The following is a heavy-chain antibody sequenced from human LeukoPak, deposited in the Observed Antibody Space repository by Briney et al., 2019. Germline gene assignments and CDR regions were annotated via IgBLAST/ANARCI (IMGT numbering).Heavy chain of an antibody. CDR1: GYSFTSYW. J-gene: IGHJ1*01. V-gene: IGHV5-51*01. CDR3: ARQAGQIATQEYFQH. CDR2: IYPGDSDA. Sequence: GESLKISCKGSGYSFTSYWIGWVRQMPGKGLEWMGIIYPGDSDARYSPSFQGQVTLSADKSISTVYLQWSSLKASDIAMYYCARQAGQIATQEYFQHWGQGTLVTVSS.